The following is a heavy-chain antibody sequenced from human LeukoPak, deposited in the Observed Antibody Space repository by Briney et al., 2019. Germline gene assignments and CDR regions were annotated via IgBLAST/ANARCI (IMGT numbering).Heavy chain of an antibody. CDR1: GGSISSYY. V-gene: IGHV4-34*01. Sequence: SETLSLTCTVSGGSISSYYWSWIRQPAGKGLEWIGEINHSGSTNYNPSLKSRVTISVDTSKNQFSLKLRSVTAADTAVYYCARGGLNYYYGSSSFDHWGQGTLVTVSS. D-gene: IGHD3-10*01. CDR2: INHSGST. CDR3: ARGGLNYYYGSSSFDH. J-gene: IGHJ4*02.